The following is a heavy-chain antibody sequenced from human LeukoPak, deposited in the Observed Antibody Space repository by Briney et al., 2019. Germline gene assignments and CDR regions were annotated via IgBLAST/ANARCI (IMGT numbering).Heavy chain of an antibody. CDR3: ARDALTMVRGALSY. Sequence: GASVKVSCKASGYTFTSYGISWVRQAPGQGLEWMGWISAYNGNTNYAQKLQGRVTMTTDTSTSTAYMELRSLRPDDTAVYYCARDALTMVRGALSYWGQGTLVTVSS. J-gene: IGHJ4*02. CDR1: GYTFTSYG. CDR2: ISAYNGNT. D-gene: IGHD3-10*01. V-gene: IGHV1-18*01.